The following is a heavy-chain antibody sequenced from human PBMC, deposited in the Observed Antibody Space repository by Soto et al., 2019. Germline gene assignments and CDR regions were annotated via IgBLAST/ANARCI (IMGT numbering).Heavy chain of an antibody. Sequence: QVQLEQSGAVVKKPGSSVKVSCKASGGTFRTAAVSWVRQAPGQGLEWMGGIMPVFRTPDYAQKFHGRVTITADESTSTAYMELSGLRSDDTAVYYCARDNDRPQLGGNYYYILDVWGQGTTITVSS. CDR1: GGTFRTAA. CDR3: ARDNDRPQLGGNYYYILDV. J-gene: IGHJ6*02. D-gene: IGHD2-8*01. V-gene: IGHV1-69*12. CDR2: IMPVFRTP.